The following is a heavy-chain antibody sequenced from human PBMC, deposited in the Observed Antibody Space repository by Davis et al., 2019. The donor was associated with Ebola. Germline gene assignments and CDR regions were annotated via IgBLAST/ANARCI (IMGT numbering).Heavy chain of an antibody. J-gene: IGHJ4*02. Sequence: PGGSLRLSCAASGFTFSSYWMHWVRQAPGKGLEWVSVIYSGGSTYYADSVKGRFTISRDNSKNTLYLQMNSLRAEDTAVYYCARAIYSSGWYLGWGQGTLVTVSS. D-gene: IGHD6-19*01. CDR2: IYSGGST. V-gene: IGHV3-66*01. CDR3: ARAIYSSGWYLG. CDR1: GFTFSSYW.